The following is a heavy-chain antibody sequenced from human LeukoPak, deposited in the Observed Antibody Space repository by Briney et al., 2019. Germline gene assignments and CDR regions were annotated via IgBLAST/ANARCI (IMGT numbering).Heavy chain of an antibody. Sequence: SETLSLTRAVYGGSFSGYYWSWIRQPPGKGLEWIGEINHSGSTNYNPSLKSRVTISVDTSKNQFSLKLSSVTAADTAVYYCARAELLWFGEPPRPPDYWGQGTLVTVSS. D-gene: IGHD3-10*01. J-gene: IGHJ4*02. CDR1: GGSFSGYY. CDR2: INHSGST. V-gene: IGHV4-34*01. CDR3: ARAELLWFGEPPRPPDY.